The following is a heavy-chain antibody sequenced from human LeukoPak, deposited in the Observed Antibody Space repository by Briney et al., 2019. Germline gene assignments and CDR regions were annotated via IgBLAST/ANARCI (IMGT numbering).Heavy chain of an antibody. CDR2: LSDSGGST. Sequence: GGTLRLSCAASGFTFSSCGMSWVRQAPGKGLEWVSVLSDSGGSTFYADSVKGRFTISRDNSKNTLYLQMNRLRAEDTAVYYCTKGGAVSSKSITMIRGTRRYYYYMDVWGKGTTVTISS. CDR3: TKGGAVSSKSITMIRGTRRYYYYMDV. V-gene: IGHV3-23*01. CDR1: GFTFSSCG. D-gene: IGHD3-10*01. J-gene: IGHJ6*03.